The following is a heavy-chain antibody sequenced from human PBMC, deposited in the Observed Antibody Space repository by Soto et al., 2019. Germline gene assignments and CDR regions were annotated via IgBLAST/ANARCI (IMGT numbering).Heavy chain of an antibody. Sequence: QVQLVESGGGVVQPGRSLRLSCAASGFTFSSYAMHWVRQAPGKGLEWVAVISYDGSNKYYADSVKGRFTISRDNSKKTLYLKMNRLRGEDTAVYYCERVTSSIGRAHFDYWGQGTLVTVSS. CDR2: ISYDGSNK. CDR3: ERVTSSIGRAHFDY. D-gene: IGHD3-10*01. J-gene: IGHJ4*02. CDR1: GFTFSSYA. V-gene: IGHV3-30-3*01.